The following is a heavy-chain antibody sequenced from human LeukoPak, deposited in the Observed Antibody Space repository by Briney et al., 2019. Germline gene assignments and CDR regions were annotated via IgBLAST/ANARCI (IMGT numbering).Heavy chain of an antibody. CDR3: ARDLPAAPGVPDY. V-gene: IGHV1-2*02. D-gene: IGHD2-2*01. CDR1: GYTFTGYY. J-gene: IGHJ4*02. Sequence: ASVKVSCKASGYTFTGYYMHWVRQAPGQGLEWMGWVNPNSGGTNYAQKFQGRVTMTRDTSISTVYMELSSLRSDDTAVYYCARDLPAAPGVPDYWGQGTLVTVSS. CDR2: VNPNSGGT.